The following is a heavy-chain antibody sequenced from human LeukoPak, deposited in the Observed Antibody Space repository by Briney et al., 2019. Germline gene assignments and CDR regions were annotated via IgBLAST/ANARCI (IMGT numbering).Heavy chain of an antibody. J-gene: IGHJ4*02. Sequence: SETLSLTCTVSGGSIRSSYYYWGWIRQPPGKGLEWIGSIYDSGSTYYNPSLKSRVTISVDTSKNQFSLKLNSVTAADTAVYYCAILTRRDGNNPFDYWGQGTLVTVSS. CDR3: AILTRRDGNNPFDY. CDR1: GGSIRSSYYY. D-gene: IGHD5-24*01. V-gene: IGHV4-39*01. CDR2: IYDSGST.